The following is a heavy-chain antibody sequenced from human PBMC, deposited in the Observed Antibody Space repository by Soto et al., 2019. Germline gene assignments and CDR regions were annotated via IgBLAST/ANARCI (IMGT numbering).Heavy chain of an antibody. V-gene: IGHV4-39*01. CDR3: ARQRTTVVTQAYFDH. CDR1: GESISSSSYY. J-gene: IGHJ4*02. D-gene: IGHD2-21*02. Sequence: PSETLSLTCIVSGESISSSSYYWGWIRQPPGKGLEWIGSIYYSGRTYYNPYFKSRVTISIDTSKNQFSLKLSSVTATDTAVYYCARQRTTVVTQAYFDHWGQGALVTVSS. CDR2: IYYSGRT.